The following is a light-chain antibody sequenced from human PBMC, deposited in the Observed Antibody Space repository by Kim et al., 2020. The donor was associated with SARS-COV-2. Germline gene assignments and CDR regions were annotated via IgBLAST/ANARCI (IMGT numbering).Light chain of an antibody. CDR1: QNIGTY. CDR3: QQGHSNPVT. Sequence: ASVGDRVTITCRASQNIGTYLIWYQQKPGKAPTLLIYDASKLQSGVPSRFSGSGSGTDFSLTFSSLQPEDFATYYCQQGHSNPVTFGGGTKVDIK. J-gene: IGKJ4*01. CDR2: DAS. V-gene: IGKV1-39*01.